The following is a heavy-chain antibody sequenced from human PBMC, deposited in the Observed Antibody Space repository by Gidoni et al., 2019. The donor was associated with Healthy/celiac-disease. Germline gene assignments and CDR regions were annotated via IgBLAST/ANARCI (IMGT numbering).Heavy chain of an antibody. J-gene: IGHJ5*02. V-gene: IGHV4-31*03. Sequence: HVQLQESGPGLVKPSQTTSLTCTVSGRSISSGGYYWSWIRQHPGKGLEWIGYIYYSGSTYYNPSLKSRVTISVDTSKNQFSLKLSSVTAADTAVYYCARGVTMVRGVIINWFDPWGQGTLVTVSS. CDR3: ARGVTMVRGVIINWFDP. D-gene: IGHD3-10*01. CDR2: IYYSGST. CDR1: GRSISSGGYY.